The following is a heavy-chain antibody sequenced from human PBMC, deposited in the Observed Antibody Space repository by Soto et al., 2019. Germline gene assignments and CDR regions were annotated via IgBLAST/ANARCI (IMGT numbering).Heavy chain of an antibody. V-gene: IGHV1-69-2*01. Sequence: QHYHGKGLEWLGLVDPEESETIYAEKFQGRVTITADTSTDTAYMELRSLRSEDTVVYYCAYGSGSCLQVLEYWGQRSLVTGSS. J-gene: IGHJ4*02. CDR2: VDPEESET. CDR3: AYGSGSCLQVLEY. D-gene: IGHD3-10*01.